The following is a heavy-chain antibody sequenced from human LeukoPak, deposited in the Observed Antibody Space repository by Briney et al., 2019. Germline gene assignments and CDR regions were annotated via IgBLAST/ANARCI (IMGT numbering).Heavy chain of an antibody. CDR2: IRSKAYGGTT. CDR1: GFTFGDHA. CDR3: TRAYDSSGYFGDY. V-gene: IGHV3-49*04. J-gene: IGHJ4*02. D-gene: IGHD3-22*01. Sequence: GGSLRLSCTASGFTFGDHAMSWVRQAPGKGLEWVGFIRSKAYGGTTEYAASVKGRFTISGDDSKSIAYLQMNSLKTEDTAVYFCTRAYDSSGYFGDYWGQGTLVTVSS.